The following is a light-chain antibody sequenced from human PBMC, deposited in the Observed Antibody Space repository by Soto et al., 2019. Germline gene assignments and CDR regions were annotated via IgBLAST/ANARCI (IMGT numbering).Light chain of an antibody. CDR3: QQRSNWVT. CDR1: QSVSRY. V-gene: IGKV3-11*01. J-gene: IGKJ3*01. CDR2: DAS. Sequence: EIVMTHSPATLSVSPAERSTLSFSSSQSVSRYLAWYQQKPGQAPRLLIYDASNRATGIPARFSGSGSGTDFTLTISSLEPEDFAVYYCQQRSNWVTFGPGTKVDIK.